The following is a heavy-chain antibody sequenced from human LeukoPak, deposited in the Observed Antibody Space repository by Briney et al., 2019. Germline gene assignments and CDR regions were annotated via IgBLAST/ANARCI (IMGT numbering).Heavy chain of an antibody. V-gene: IGHV1-18*01. Sequence: GASVKVSCKASGYTFINYGVSWVRQAPGQGLEWVGWINAYNGNTNYAQKLQGRVTMTRDTSISTAHMELSRLRSDDTAVYYCARVASPYSSSWEYNWFDPWGQGTLVTVSS. CDR3: ARVASPYSSSWEYNWFDP. J-gene: IGHJ5*02. CDR1: GYTFINYG. CDR2: INAYNGNT. D-gene: IGHD6-13*01.